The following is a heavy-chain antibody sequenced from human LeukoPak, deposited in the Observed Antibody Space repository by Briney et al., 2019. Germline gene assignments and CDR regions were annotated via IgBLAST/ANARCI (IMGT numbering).Heavy chain of an antibody. CDR3: ARATTMIALGY. CDR1: GGSISSYY. CDR2: IYYSGST. V-gene: IGHV4-59*08. D-gene: IGHD3-22*01. J-gene: IGHJ4*02. Sequence: SETLSLTCTVSGGSISSYYWSWIRQPPGKGLEWIGYIYYSGSTNYNPSLKSRVTISVDTSKNQFSLKLSSVTAADTAVYYCARATTMIALGYWGQGTLVTVSS.